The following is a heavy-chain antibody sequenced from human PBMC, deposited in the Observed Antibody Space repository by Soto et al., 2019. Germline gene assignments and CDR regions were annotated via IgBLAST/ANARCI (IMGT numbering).Heavy chain of an antibody. CDR2: IYYSGST. CDR1: GGSVSSGSYY. J-gene: IGHJ6*02. CDR3: ARGIEGWYQGRYYYGMDV. Sequence: QVQLQESGPGLVKPSETLSLTCTVSGGSVSSGSYYWSWIRQPQGKGLEWIGYIYYSGSTNYNPSLNRRVTISVDTSKNQFSLKLSSVTAADTAVYYCARGIEGWYQGRYYYGMDVWGQGTTVTVSS. V-gene: IGHV4-61*01. D-gene: IGHD6-19*01.